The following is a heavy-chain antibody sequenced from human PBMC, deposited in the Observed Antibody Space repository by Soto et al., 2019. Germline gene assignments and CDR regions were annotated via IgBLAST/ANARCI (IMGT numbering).Heavy chain of an antibody. Sequence: QVQLQQWGAGLLKPSETLSLTCAVYGGSFSGYYWSWIRQPPGKGLEWIGEINHSGSTNYNPSLKSRVTRSVATSKIQFSLKLSSVTAADTAVYYCARGRWLRSSFDYWGQGTLVTVSS. CDR1: GGSFSGYY. CDR2: INHSGST. J-gene: IGHJ4*02. V-gene: IGHV4-34*01. D-gene: IGHD5-12*01. CDR3: ARGRWLRSSFDY.